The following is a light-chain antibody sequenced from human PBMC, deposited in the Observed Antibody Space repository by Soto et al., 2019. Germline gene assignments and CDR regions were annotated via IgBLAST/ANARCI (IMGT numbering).Light chain of an antibody. J-gene: IGKJ4*01. CDR3: HQDSSWLLT. CDR1: QDILSS. CDR2: GAS. V-gene: IGKV3-15*01. Sequence: EIVMTQSPATLSLSPGERVTLSCRASQDILSSLAWHQQKPGQAPTLLIYGASIRSTGVPATFSGSGSGTEFTLSISSLQSEHLGVYYCHQDSSWLLTFGGGTKVDMK.